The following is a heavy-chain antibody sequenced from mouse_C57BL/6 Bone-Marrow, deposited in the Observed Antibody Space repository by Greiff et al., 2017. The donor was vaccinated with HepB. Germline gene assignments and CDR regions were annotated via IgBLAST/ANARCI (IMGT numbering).Heavy chain of an antibody. D-gene: IGHD2-3*01. J-gene: IGHJ3*01. CDR3: ARSPIYDGYLFAY. Sequence: QVHVKQSGPELVKPGASVKISCKASGYTFTDYYINWVKQRPGQGLEWIGWIFPGSGSTYYNEKFKGEATLTVDKSSSTAYMLLSSLTSEDSAVYFCARSPIYDGYLFAYWGQGTLVTVAA. CDR1: GYTFTDYY. V-gene: IGHV1-75*01. CDR2: IFPGSGST.